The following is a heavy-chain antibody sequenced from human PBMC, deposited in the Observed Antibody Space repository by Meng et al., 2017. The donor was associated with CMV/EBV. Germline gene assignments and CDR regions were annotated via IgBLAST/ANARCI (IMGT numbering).Heavy chain of an antibody. Sequence: GESLKISCAASGFTFSGSAMHWVRQASGKGLEWVGRIRSKANSYATAYAASVKGRFTISRDDSKNTAYLQMNSLKTEDTAVYYCTRGYWSSEGWFDPWGQGTLVTVS. J-gene: IGHJ5*02. CDR3: TRGYWSSEGWFDP. CDR1: GFTFSGSA. CDR2: IRSKANSYAT. V-gene: IGHV3-73*01. D-gene: IGHD2-2*01.